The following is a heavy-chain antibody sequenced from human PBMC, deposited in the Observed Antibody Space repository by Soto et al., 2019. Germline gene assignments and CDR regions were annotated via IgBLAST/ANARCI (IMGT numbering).Heavy chain of an antibody. V-gene: IGHV3-23*01. Sequence: EVQLLESGGGLVQPGGSLRLSCAASGFTFSSYAMSWVRQAPGKGLEWVSAIRGSGGSTYYANSVKGRFTISRDNSKNTLYLQMNSLRAEDTAVYYCAKVLWNSGSPFDYWGQGTLVTVSS. CDR1: GFTFSSYA. CDR3: AKVLWNSGSPFDY. J-gene: IGHJ4*02. CDR2: IRGSGGST. D-gene: IGHD1-7*01.